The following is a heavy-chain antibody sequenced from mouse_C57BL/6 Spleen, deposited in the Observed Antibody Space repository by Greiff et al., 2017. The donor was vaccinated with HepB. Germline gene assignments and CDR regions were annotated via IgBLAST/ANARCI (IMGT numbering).Heavy chain of an antibody. V-gene: IGHV1-69*01. CDR2: IDPSDSYT. Sequence: VQLQQSGAELVMPGASVKLSCKASGYTFTSYWMHWVKQRPGQGLEWIGEIDPSDSYTNYNQKFKGKSTLTVDTSSSTAYMQLSSLTSEDSAVYYCARRSSAFDYWGHGTTLTVSS. D-gene: IGHD1-1*01. CDR3: ARRSSAFDY. CDR1: GYTFTSYW. J-gene: IGHJ2*01.